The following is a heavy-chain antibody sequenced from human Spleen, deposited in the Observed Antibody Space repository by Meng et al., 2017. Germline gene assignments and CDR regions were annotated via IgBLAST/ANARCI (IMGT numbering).Heavy chain of an antibody. CDR1: GGSFSGYY. CDR3: ASQRRDIVVVPAAIGPYYYYYGMDV. Sequence: SETLSLTCAVYGGSFSGYYWSWIRQPPGKGLEWIGEINHSGSTNYNPSLKSRVTISVDTSKNQFSLKLSSVTAADTAVYYCASQRRDIVVVPAAIGPYYYYYGMDVWGQGTTVTVSS. D-gene: IGHD2-2*01. CDR2: INHSGST. J-gene: IGHJ6*02. V-gene: IGHV4-34*01.